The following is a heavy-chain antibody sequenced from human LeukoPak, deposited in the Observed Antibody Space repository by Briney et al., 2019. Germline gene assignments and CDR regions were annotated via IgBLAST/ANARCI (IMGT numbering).Heavy chain of an antibody. CDR3: ARDHCSGGSCYSRPFDY. D-gene: IGHD2-15*01. CDR1: GFTFSSHW. CDR2: ISTSSSYI. Sequence: GGSLRLSCAASGFTFSSHWMSWVRQAPGKGLEWVSSISTSSSYIYYADSVKGRFTISRDNAKNSLYLQMNSLRAEDTAVYYCARDHCSGGSCYSRPFDYWGQGTLVTVSS. J-gene: IGHJ4*02. V-gene: IGHV3-21*01.